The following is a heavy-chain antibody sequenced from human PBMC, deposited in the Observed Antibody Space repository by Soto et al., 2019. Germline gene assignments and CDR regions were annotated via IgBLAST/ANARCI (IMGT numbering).Heavy chain of an antibody. D-gene: IGHD3-10*01. Sequence: SETLSLTCAVYGGSFSGYYWSWIRQPPGKGLEWIGEINHSGSTNYNPSLKSRVTISLDTSKNQFSLKLSSVTAADTFFYYCAVLSFEWFGEFEMEVWGQGTTVTVSS. CDR2: INHSGST. CDR1: GGSFSGYY. J-gene: IGHJ6*02. CDR3: AVLSFEWFGEFEMEV. V-gene: IGHV4-34*01.